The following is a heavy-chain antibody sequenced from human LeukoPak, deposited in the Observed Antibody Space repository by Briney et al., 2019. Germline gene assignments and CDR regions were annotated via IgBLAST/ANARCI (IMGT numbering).Heavy chain of an antibody. Sequence: GGSLRLSCAASGFTFSSYAMSWVRQAPGKGLELVSAISGSGGSTYYADSVKGRFTISRDNSKNTLYLQMNSLRAEDTAVYYCAKSFRVLPDAFDIWGQGTMVTVSS. CDR2: ISGSGGST. J-gene: IGHJ3*02. CDR1: GFTFSSYA. CDR3: AKSFRVLPDAFDI. V-gene: IGHV3-23*01. D-gene: IGHD3-10*01.